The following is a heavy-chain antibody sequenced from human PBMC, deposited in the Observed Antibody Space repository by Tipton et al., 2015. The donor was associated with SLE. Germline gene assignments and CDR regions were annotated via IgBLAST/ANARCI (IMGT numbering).Heavy chain of an antibody. Sequence: TLSLTCTVSGTSISRFYWNWIRQSPGKGLEWIGYISNSGSTNYNPSLKSRVTISVDTSKNQFSLNLYSVTAADTAVYYCARGGDRDHSDYVEHSLDYWGQGTLVTVS. V-gene: IGHV4-59*01. J-gene: IGHJ4*02. CDR2: ISNSGST. D-gene: IGHD4-11*01. CDR1: GTSISRFY. CDR3: ARGGDRDHSDYVEHSLDY.